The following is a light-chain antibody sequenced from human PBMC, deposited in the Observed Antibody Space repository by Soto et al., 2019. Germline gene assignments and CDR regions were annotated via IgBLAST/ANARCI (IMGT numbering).Light chain of an antibody. J-gene: IGKJ2*01. CDR3: QQSDSTPYT. CDR2: KAS. CDR1: QSISSW. Sequence: DIQMTQSPSTLSASVGDRVTITCRASQSISSWLAWYQQKPGKAPKLLIYKASTLESGVPSNFSGSGSGPEFTLTISSLQPEDFATYYCQQSDSTPYTFGQGTKVDIK. V-gene: IGKV1-5*03.